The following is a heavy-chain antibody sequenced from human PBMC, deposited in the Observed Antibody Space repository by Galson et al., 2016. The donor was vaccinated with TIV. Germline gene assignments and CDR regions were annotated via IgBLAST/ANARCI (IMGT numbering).Heavy chain of an antibody. CDR1: GYSFTTYG. D-gene: IGHD2-21*01. V-gene: IGHV1-18*01. CDR2: INTYNGNT. Sequence: SVKVSCKASGYSFTTYGISWVRQAPGQGLEWMGWINTYNGNTNSAQNLQDRVTMTTDTSTSTAYMELRTLKSDDTAVYYCARHIAIPALKRHHYFDPWGQGSLVTVSS. CDR3: ARHIAIPALKRHHYFDP. J-gene: IGHJ5*02.